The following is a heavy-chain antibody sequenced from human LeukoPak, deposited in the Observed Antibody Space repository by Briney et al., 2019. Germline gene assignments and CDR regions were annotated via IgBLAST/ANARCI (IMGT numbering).Heavy chain of an antibody. V-gene: IGHV3-48*03. Sequence: PGGSLRISCAASGFSFSIYEMNWVRQAPGKGLEWVSNIGSSGTTIYYADSVKGRFTISRDNAKNSLYLQMNSLRAGDTAVYYCARALPKSGWSKYYFDYWGQGTLVTVSS. CDR1: GFSFSIYE. CDR2: IGSSGTTI. J-gene: IGHJ4*02. D-gene: IGHD6-19*01. CDR3: ARALPKSGWSKYYFDY.